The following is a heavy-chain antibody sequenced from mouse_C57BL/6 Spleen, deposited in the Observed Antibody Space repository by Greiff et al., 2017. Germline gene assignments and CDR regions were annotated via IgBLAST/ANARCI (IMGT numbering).Heavy chain of an antibody. CDR1: GYTFTSYR. CDR2: IYPSDSET. D-gene: IGHD1-1*01. V-gene: IGHV1-61*01. Sequence: QVQLQQPGAELVRPGSSVKLSCKASGYTFTSYRMDWVKQRPGQGLEWIGKIYPSDSETTYNQKFKDKATLAVDQSSSTAYMQLSSLTSEDAAVYYCAGGSSYVGFAYWGQGTLVTVSA. J-gene: IGHJ3*01. CDR3: AGGSSYVGFAY.